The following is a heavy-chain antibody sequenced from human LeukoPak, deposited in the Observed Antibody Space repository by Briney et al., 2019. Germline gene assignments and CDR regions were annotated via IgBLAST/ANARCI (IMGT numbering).Heavy chain of an antibody. Sequence: ESGPTLVNPTQTLTLTCTFSGFSLSTSGMCVSWIRQPPGKGLEWIGEISHSGSTNYNPSLKSRVTISVDTSKNQFSLKLSSVTAADTAVYYCARGVEQWLVPHYFDYWGQGTLVTVSS. CDR1: GFSLSTSGM. J-gene: IGHJ4*02. V-gene: IGHV4-39*07. CDR3: ARGVEQWLVPHYFDY. D-gene: IGHD6-19*01. CDR2: ISHSGST.